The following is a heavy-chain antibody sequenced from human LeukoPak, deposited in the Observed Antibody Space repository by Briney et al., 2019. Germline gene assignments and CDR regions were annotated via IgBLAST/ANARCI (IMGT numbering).Heavy chain of an antibody. Sequence: GASVKVSCKASGYTFTSYGISWARQAPGQGLEWMGWISVYTGKTYHAQKFQARVTMTTDTSTTTAYMELRSLRSDDTAVYYCAKDRGWQYADYETVAVEHWGQGTLVTVSS. CDR3: AKDRGWQYADYETVAVEH. J-gene: IGHJ4*02. D-gene: IGHD4-17*01. CDR1: GYTFTSYG. V-gene: IGHV1-18*01. CDR2: ISVYTGKT.